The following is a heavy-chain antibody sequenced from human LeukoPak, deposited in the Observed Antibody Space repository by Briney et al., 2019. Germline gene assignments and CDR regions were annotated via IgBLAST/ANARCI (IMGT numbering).Heavy chain of an antibody. J-gene: IGHJ4*02. CDR2: ISWNSGII. V-gene: IGHV3-9*01. Sequence: GRSLRLSCEASGLTLDDYSMHWVRQAPGKGLEWVSDISWNSGIIGYADSVKGRFTITRDNAKYSLYLQMNSLTPEVTALYYCAKDLDGGTSPVIDCWGQGTLVTVSP. CDR1: GLTLDDYS. D-gene: IGHD4-23*01. CDR3: AKDLDGGTSPVIDC.